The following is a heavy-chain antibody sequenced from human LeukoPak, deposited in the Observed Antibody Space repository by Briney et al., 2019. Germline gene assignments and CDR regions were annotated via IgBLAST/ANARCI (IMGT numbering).Heavy chain of an antibody. J-gene: IGHJ4*02. CDR1: GYTFTSYG. CDR2: ISAYNGNT. CDR3: ARAAPLGYCSSTSCYGAADY. Sequence: GASVRVSCKASGYTFTSYGISWVRQAPGQGLEWMGWISAYNGNTNYAQKLQGRVTMTTDTSTSTAYMELRSLRSEDTAVYYCARAAPLGYCSSTSCYGAADYWGQGTLVTVSS. D-gene: IGHD2-2*01. V-gene: IGHV1-18*01.